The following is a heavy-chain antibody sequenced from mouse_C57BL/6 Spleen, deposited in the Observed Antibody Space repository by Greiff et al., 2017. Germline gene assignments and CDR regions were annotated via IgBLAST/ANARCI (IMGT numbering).Heavy chain of an antibody. CDR3: ARHEENDSSLLYFDV. Sequence: VQRVESGAELVKPGASVKLSCKASGYNFTEYTIHWVKQRSGQGLEWIGWFYPGSGSIKYNEKFKDKATVTADNASSTVYMELSRVTSEDSAVYFCARHEENDSSLLYFDVWGTGTTVTVSS. D-gene: IGHD2-10*01. V-gene: IGHV1-62-2*01. CDR2: FYPGSGSI. J-gene: IGHJ1*03. CDR1: GYNFTEYT.